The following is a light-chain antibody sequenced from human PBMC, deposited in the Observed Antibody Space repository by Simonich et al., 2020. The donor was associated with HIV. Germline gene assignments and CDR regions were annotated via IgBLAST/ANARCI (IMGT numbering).Light chain of an antibody. CDR2: DVS. Sequence: QSALTQPASVSGSPGQSITISCTGTSSDVGGYNYVSLYQQHPGKAPKLMIYDVSKRPSGVSNRFSGSKSGNKAALTISGLQAEDEADYYCSSYTSSSTLGVFGGGTKLTVL. CDR1: SSDVGGYNY. V-gene: IGLV2-14*01. J-gene: IGLJ3*02. CDR3: SSYTSSSTLGV.